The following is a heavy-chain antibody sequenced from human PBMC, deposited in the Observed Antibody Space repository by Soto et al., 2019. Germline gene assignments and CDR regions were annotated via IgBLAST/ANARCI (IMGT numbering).Heavy chain of an antibody. Sequence: WGSLRIACSSSVFTFSSYAMHWVRQAPGKGLEYVSGISSNGGNTYYADSVKGRLTISRDNSKNTLYLQMSSLKAEDTALYYCLNGAFYDTEVRTFDIWGQGTMVTVSS. CDR3: LNGAFYDTEVRTFDI. D-gene: IGHD3-22*01. CDR2: ISSNGGNT. V-gene: IGHV3-64D*06. CDR1: VFTFSSYA. J-gene: IGHJ3*02.